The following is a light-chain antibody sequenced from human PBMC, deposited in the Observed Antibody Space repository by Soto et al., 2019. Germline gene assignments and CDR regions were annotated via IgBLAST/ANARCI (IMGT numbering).Light chain of an antibody. CDR1: QTVLRSSNNKNH. J-gene: IGKJ5*01. Sequence: DIVMTQFPDSLAVSLGERATINCKSSQTVLRSSNNKNHLAWFQQKPGQPPKLLISWASTRESGVPDRFSGSGSGTDFTLTISTLQAEDVGVYYCQHFYTVPVTFSQGTRLEIK. CDR3: QHFYTVPVT. V-gene: IGKV4-1*01. CDR2: WAS.